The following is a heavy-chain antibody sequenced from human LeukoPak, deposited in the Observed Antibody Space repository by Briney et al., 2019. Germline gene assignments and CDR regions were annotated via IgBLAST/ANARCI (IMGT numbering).Heavy chain of an antibody. Sequence: ASLKVSCKASGYTFTMYDVNWVRQATGQGLEYMGWMNPDSGATGYTQKFLDRVTMTRNTSINTAYMELRGLRSEDTAIYYCARPRSSWYSDSFDIWGQGTVVTVSS. CDR2: MNPDSGAT. CDR3: ARPRSSWYSDSFDI. D-gene: IGHD6-19*01. J-gene: IGHJ3*02. V-gene: IGHV1-8*01. CDR1: GYTFTMYD.